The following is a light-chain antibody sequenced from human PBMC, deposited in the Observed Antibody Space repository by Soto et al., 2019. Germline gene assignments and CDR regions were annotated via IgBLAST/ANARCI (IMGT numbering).Light chain of an antibody. CDR2: GAS. J-gene: IGKJ5*01. Sequence: SGLTQSPATLSLSPGERATLYCGASQSVSTNYLAWYQQKPGQAPRLLIYGASSRATGIPDRFRGSGSGTDFTLTINRLEPEDFALYHCQQYGSSPITFGQGTRLEIK. CDR1: QSVSTNY. CDR3: QQYGSSPIT. V-gene: IGKV3-20*01.